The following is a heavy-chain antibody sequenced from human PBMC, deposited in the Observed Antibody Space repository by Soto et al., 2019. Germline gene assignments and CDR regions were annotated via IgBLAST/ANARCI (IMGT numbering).Heavy chain of an antibody. V-gene: IGHV1-2*04. CDR2: INPNSGGT. CDR3: ASGHVYADFSFDY. D-gene: IGHD4-17*01. CDR1: GYTFTGYY. Sequence: ASVKVSCKASGYTFTGYYMHWVRQAPGQVLELMGWINPNSGGTNYAQKFQGWVTITVDTSISTAYMELSRQTSDDPGVYYCASGHVYADFSFDYWGQRTLVTVSS. J-gene: IGHJ4*02.